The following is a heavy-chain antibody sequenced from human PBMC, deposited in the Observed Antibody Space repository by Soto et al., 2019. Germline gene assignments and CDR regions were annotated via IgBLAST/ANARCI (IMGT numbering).Heavy chain of an antibody. D-gene: IGHD3-16*01. Sequence: QVQLVQSGAEVKKPGASVKISCEASGYSFTSQYVHWVRQAPGQGLEWMGIINPNGGSTTYAQKFRGGGPMTRDTATRQGDRGRSSPTIGGPAGYSCAEEQGVRPGGGGTEPLDIWGQGTMVTVAS. CDR2: INPNGGST. CDR1: GYSFTSQY. V-gene: IGHV1-46*03. CDR3: AEEQGVRPGGGGTEPLDI. J-gene: IGHJ3*02.